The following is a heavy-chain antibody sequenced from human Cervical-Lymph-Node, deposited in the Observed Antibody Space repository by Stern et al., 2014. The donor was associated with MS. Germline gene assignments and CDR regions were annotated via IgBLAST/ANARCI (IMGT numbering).Heavy chain of an antibody. J-gene: IGHJ4*02. CDR1: GYSFTSYW. Sequence: EVQLVQSGAEVKKPGESLKISCKGSGYSFTSYWIGWVRQMPGKGLEWMGIIYPGDSATKYSPSFQGQVPISADKSISTDYLQWSSLKASDTAMYYCARHPLSATITPDYWGQGTLVTVSS. D-gene: IGHD5-24*01. V-gene: IGHV5-51*01. CDR2: IYPGDSAT. CDR3: ARHPLSATITPDY.